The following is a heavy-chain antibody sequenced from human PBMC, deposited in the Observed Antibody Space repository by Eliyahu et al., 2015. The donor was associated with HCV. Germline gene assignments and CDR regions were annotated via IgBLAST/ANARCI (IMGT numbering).Heavy chain of an antibody. J-gene: IGHJ6*02. CDR2: IYYSGST. V-gene: IGHV4-59*12. CDR1: GGSISSYY. D-gene: IGHD6-6*01. CDR3: ARLGIAARPWGDYYYYGMDV. Sequence: QVQLQESGPGLVKPSETLSLTCTVXGGSISSYYWSWIRQPPGKGLEWIGYIYYSGSTNYNPSLKSRVTISVDTSKNQFSLKLSSVTAADTAVYYCARLGIAARPWGDYYYYGMDVWGQGTTVTVSS.